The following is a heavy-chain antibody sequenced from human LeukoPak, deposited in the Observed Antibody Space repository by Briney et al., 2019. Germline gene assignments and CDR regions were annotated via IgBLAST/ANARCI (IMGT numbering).Heavy chain of an antibody. CDR2: INSDGSSI. CDR1: GFTFSSYW. Sequence: GRSLRLSCAASGFTFSSYWMHWVRQAPGKGLVWVSRINSDGSSISYADSVKGRFTISRDNAKNTLYLQMNSLRAEDTAVYYCARGGNGSGSYYNVYYFDYWGQGTLVTVSS. CDR3: ARGGNGSGSYYNVYYFDY. D-gene: IGHD3-10*01. V-gene: IGHV3-74*01. J-gene: IGHJ4*02.